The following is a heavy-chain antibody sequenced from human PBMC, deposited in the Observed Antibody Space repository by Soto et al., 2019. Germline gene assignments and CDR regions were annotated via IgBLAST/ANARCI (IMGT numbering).Heavy chain of an antibody. Sequence: GLSXRLSGSSSVFTFIIYCSHGVRHAPGKGLELVAVISYDGSNKYYADSVKGRFAISRYNSKKTLYLQMNSLRAEDTAVYYCEKDALLKIRRNNMIGLWGPGTLV. J-gene: IGHJ4*02. CDR1: VFTFIIYC. D-gene: IGHD3-22*01. CDR2: ISYDGSNK. V-gene: IGHV3-30*18. CDR3: EKDALLKIRRNNMIGL.